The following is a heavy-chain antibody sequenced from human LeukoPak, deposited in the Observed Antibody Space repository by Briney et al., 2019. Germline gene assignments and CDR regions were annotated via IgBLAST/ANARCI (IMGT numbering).Heavy chain of an antibody. CDR3: ARAPSYYDILTGYGGVGAFDI. CDR2: IGTAGDT. CDR1: GFTFSSCD. V-gene: IGHV3-13*01. D-gene: IGHD3-9*01. J-gene: IGHJ3*02. Sequence: GGSLRLSCAASGFTFSSCDMHWVRQATGKGLEWVASIGTAGDTYYPGSVKGRFTISRENAKNSLYLQMNSLRAGDTAVYYCARAPSYYDILTGYGGVGAFDIWGQGTMVTVPS.